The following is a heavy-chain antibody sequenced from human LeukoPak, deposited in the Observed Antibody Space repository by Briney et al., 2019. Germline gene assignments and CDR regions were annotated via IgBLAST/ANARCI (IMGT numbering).Heavy chain of an antibody. CDR3: AREVVVVAATYYYYYYGMDV. CDR1: GFTFSSYE. J-gene: IGHJ6*02. CDR2: ISSSGSTI. D-gene: IGHD2-15*01. Sequence: GGSLRLPCAASGFTFSSYEMNWVRQAPGKGLEWVSYISSSGSTIYYADSVKGRFTISRDNAKNSLYLQMNSLRAEDTAVYYCAREVVVVAATYYYYYYGMDVWGQGTTVTVSS. V-gene: IGHV3-48*03.